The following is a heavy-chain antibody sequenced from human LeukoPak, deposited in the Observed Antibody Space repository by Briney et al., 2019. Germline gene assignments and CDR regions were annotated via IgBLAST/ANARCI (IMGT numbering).Heavy chain of an antibody. Sequence: GRSLRLSCVASGFTFSSYAMHWVRQAPGKGLEWVAVISHDGSNKYYADSVKGRFTISRDNSKNTLYLQMNSLRAEDTAVYYCARAHQYCSSTSCYAGFDYWGQGTLVTVSS. CDR2: ISHDGSNK. J-gene: IGHJ4*02. CDR3: ARAHQYCSSTSCYAGFDY. V-gene: IGHV3-30*04. CDR1: GFTFSSYA. D-gene: IGHD2-2*01.